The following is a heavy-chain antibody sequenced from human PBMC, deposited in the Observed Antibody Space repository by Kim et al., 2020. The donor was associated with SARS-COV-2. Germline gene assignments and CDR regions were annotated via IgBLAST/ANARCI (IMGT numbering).Heavy chain of an antibody. J-gene: IGHJ6*02. CDR2: IYSGGSST. CDR3: AKDKEPFARGYYYYYYGMDV. V-gene: IGHV3-23*03. Sequence: GGSLRLSCAASGFTFSSYAMSWVRQAPGKGLEWVSVIYSGGSSTYYADSVKGRFTISRDNSKNTLYLQMNSLRAEDTAVYYCAKDKEPFARGYYYYYYGMDVGGQGTTVTVSS. D-gene: IGHD1-1*01. CDR1: GFTFSSYA.